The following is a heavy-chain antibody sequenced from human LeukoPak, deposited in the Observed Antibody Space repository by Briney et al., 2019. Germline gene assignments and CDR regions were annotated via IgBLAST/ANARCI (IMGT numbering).Heavy chain of an antibody. Sequence: GRSLRLSCAASGFTFSRCGMHWVRQAPGKGLEWVAVISYDGSNKYYAGSVKGRFTISRDNSKSTLYLQMNSLRAEDTAVYYCARVRPGSNYVDFDYWGQGTLVTVSS. D-gene: IGHD4-11*01. CDR2: ISYDGSNK. CDR1: GFTFSRCG. J-gene: IGHJ4*02. CDR3: ARVRPGSNYVDFDY. V-gene: IGHV3-33*05.